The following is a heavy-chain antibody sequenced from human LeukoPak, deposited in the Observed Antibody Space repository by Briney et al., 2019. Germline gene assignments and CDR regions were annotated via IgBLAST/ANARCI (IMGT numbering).Heavy chain of an antibody. CDR1: GYTFTGYY. V-gene: IGHV1-2*02. CDR3: ARVVAATYNWFDP. J-gene: IGHJ5*02. CDR2: INPNSGGT. D-gene: IGHD2-15*01. Sequence: ASVKVSCKASGYTFTGYYMHWVRQAPGQGLEWMGWINPNSGGTNYAQKFQGRGTMTRDTSISTAYMELSRLRSDDTAVYYCARVVAATYNWFDPWGQGTLVTVSS.